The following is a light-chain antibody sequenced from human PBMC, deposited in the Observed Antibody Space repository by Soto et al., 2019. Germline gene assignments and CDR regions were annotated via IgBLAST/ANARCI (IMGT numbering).Light chain of an antibody. Sequence: IVMTQSPATLSVSPGERATLSCRASQSVSSNLAWYQQKPGQAPRLLIYGASTRATGIPARFSGSGSGTEFTLTISSLQSEDFAVYYCQQYNNWPRTFGQGTKVENK. V-gene: IGKV3-15*01. CDR1: QSVSSN. CDR2: GAS. CDR3: QQYNNWPRT. J-gene: IGKJ1*01.